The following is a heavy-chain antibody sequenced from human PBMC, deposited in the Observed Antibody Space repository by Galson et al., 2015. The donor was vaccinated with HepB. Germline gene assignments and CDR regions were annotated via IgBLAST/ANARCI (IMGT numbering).Heavy chain of an antibody. Sequence: SLRLSCAASGFIFSNAWMCWVRQAPGKGLEWVGRIKSNPDGGTTDYAAPVKGRFTISRDDSKNTLYLQMNSLKTEDTAVYYCTPDMRWEPQKRIDYWGQGTLVTVFS. CDR1: GFIFSNAW. CDR3: TPDMRWEPQKRIDY. D-gene: IGHD1-14*01. CDR2: IKSNPDGGTT. V-gene: IGHV3-15*01. J-gene: IGHJ4*02.